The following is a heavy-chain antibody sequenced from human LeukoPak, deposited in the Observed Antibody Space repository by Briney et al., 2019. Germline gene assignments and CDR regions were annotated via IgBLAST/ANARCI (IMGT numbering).Heavy chain of an antibody. Sequence: GRSLRLSCAASGFTFSSYGMHWVRQAPGKGLEWVAVISYDGSNKYYADSVKGRFTISRDNSKNTLYLQMNSLRAEDTAVYYCAEDVMWQYLDYWGQGTLVTVSS. D-gene: IGHD2/OR15-2a*01. CDR1: GFTFSSYG. CDR3: AEDVMWQYLDY. CDR2: ISYDGSNK. J-gene: IGHJ4*02. V-gene: IGHV3-30*18.